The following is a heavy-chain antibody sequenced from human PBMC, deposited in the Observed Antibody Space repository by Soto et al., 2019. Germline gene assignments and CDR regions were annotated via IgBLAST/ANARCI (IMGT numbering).Heavy chain of an antibody. V-gene: IGHV2-5*02. J-gene: IGHJ4*02. CDR3: AHAYGGRSLY. CDR2: IYWDDSK. CDR1: GFSLPTDRVG. D-gene: IGHD1-26*01. Sequence: QITLKESGPTLVKPTQTITLTCTFSGFSLPTDRVGVGWIRQPPGKALEWLAVIYWDDSKTYRPSLKSRLTITKDTSKNPVALTMTDMAPVDTATYYCAHAYGGRSLYWGPGTLVTVSS.